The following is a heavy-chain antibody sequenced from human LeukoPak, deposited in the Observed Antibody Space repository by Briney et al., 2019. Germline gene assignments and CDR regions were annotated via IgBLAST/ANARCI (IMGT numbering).Heavy chain of an antibody. D-gene: IGHD4-23*01. J-gene: IGHJ4*02. Sequence: SVKVSCKASGGTFSSYTISWVRQAPGQGLEWMGRIIPILGIANYAQKFQGRVTITADKSTSTAYMELGSLRSEDTAVYYCARAIPNVDAVVTHFDYWGQGTLVTVSS. CDR1: GGTFSSYT. CDR2: IIPILGIA. CDR3: ARAIPNVDAVVTHFDY. V-gene: IGHV1-69*02.